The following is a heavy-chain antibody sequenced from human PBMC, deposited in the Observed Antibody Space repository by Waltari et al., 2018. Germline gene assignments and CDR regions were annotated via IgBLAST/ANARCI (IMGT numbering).Heavy chain of an antibody. Sequence: QVQLQQWGAGLLKPSETLSLSCAVYGGSFSVYYWSWIRQPPGKGLEWIGEINHSGSTNYNPSLKSRVTISVDTSKNQFSLKLSSVTAADTAVYYCARGLGAAAYFDYWGQGTLVTVSS. CDR1: GGSFSVYY. CDR2: INHSGST. V-gene: IGHV4-34*01. D-gene: IGHD6-13*01. J-gene: IGHJ4*02. CDR3: ARGLGAAAYFDY.